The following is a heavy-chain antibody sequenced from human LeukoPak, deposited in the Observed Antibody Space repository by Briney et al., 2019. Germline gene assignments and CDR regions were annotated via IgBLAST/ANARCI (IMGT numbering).Heavy chain of an antibody. CDR3: ARTEANSDWPWRHFQY. CDR2: ISAYNGNT. Sequence: ASVKVSCKASGFTFTNYGITWVRQAPGQGLEWVGWISAYNGNTNYAQKLEGRVTMTIDTSTSTVYMDLRSLRFDDTAVYYCARTEANSDWPWRHFQYWGQGTLVTVSS. V-gene: IGHV1-18*04. J-gene: IGHJ1*01. CDR1: GFTFTNYG. D-gene: IGHD6-19*01.